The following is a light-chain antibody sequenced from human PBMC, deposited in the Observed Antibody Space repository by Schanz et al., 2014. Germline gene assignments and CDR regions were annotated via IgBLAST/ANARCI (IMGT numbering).Light chain of an antibody. J-gene: IGLJ3*02. V-gene: IGLV2-14*01. Sequence: QSALTQPRSVSGSPGQSITISCTGTSSDVGGYNYVSWYQQHPGKAPKLMIYDVSNRPSGVSNRFSGSKSGNTASLTISGLQAEDEADYYCSSYTSSSTRGVFGGGTKLTVL. CDR1: SSDVGGYNY. CDR2: DVS. CDR3: SSYTSSSTRGV.